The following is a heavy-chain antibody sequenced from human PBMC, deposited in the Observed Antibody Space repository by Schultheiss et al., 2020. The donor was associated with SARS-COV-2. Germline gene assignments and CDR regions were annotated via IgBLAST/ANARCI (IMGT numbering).Heavy chain of an antibody. CDR1: GGTFSSYA. Sequence: ASVKVSCKASGGTFSSYAISWVRQAPGQGLEWMGWISAYNGNTNYAQKLQGRVTMTTDTSTSTAYMELRSLRSDDTAVYYCARVRIQLWSDFDYWGQGTLVTVSS. D-gene: IGHD5-18*01. CDR2: ISAYNGNT. V-gene: IGHV1-18*01. J-gene: IGHJ4*02. CDR3: ARVRIQLWSDFDY.